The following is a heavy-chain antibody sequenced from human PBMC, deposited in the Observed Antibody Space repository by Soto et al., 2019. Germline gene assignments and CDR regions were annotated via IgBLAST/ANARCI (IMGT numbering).Heavy chain of an antibody. CDR1: GGSVRSGSNY. CDR3: ARAFYDRSGYSYDY. CDR2: IYYSGST. D-gene: IGHD3-22*01. V-gene: IGHV4-61*01. Sequence: SETLSLTCTVSGGSVRSGSNYWSWIRQPPGKGLEWIGYIYYSGSTNYNPSLKSRVTISVDTSKNQFSLKLSSVTAADTAVYYCARAFYDRSGYSYDYWGQGTLVTVSS. J-gene: IGHJ4*02.